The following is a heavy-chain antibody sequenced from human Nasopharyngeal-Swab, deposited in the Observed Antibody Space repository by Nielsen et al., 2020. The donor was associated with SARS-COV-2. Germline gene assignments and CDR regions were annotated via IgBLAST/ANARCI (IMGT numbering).Heavy chain of an antibody. CDR3: ARSEATVVTTYYYYGMDV. D-gene: IGHD4-23*01. V-gene: IGHV1-18*01. Sequence: ASVKVSCKASGYTFTSYGISRVRQAPGQGLEWMGWISAYNGNTNYAQKLQGRVTMTTDTSTSTAYMELRSLRSDDTAVYYCARSEATVVTTYYYYGMDVWGQGTTVTVSS. CDR1: GYTFTSYG. CDR2: ISAYNGNT. J-gene: IGHJ6*02.